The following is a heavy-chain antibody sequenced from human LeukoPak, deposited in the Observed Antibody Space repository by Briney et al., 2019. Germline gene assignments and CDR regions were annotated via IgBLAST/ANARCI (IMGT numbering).Heavy chain of an antibody. V-gene: IGHV3-48*03. Sequence: PGGSLRLSCAASGFTFSTYEMNWVRQAPGKGLEWVSYISSSGKTIYYADSVKGRFIISRDNAKNSLHLEMNSLRAEDTAVYYCARDRTLDYWGQGTLVTVSS. CDR1: GFTFSTYE. CDR2: ISSSGKTI. J-gene: IGHJ4*02. CDR3: ARDRTLDY.